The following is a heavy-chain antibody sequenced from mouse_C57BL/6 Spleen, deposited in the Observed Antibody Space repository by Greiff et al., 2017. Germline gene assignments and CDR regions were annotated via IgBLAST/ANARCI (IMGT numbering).Heavy chain of an antibody. V-gene: IGHV1-26*01. CDR2: INPDNGGT. CDR3: ARNWFAY. CDR1: GYTFTDYY. J-gene: IGHJ3*01. Sequence: EVQLQQSGPELVKPGASVKISCKASGYTFTDYYMNWVKQSPGQSLEWIGVINPDNGGTSYNPKFKGQATLTVDKSSSTAYMEHLSRTSEDSTVDYCARNWFAYWGQGTLVTVSA.